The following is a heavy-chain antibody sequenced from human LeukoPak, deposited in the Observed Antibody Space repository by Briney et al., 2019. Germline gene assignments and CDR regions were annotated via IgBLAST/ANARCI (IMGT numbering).Heavy chain of an antibody. CDR3: ARGSGYALDY. CDR2: ISTGGRTI. J-gene: IGHJ4*02. Sequence: PGGSLRLSCAASGFSFSAFEMNWVRQAPGKGLEWISHISTGGRTIYYADSVKGRFTISRDNAKNSLYLQMNSLRGEDTGVYYCARGSGYALDYWTQGTLVTVSS. V-gene: IGHV3-48*03. D-gene: IGHD2-15*01. CDR1: GFSFSAFE.